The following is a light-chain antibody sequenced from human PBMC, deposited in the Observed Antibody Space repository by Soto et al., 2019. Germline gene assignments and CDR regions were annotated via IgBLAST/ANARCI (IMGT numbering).Light chain of an antibody. V-gene: IGLV2-14*01. CDR2: EVS. Sequence: QSALTQPASVSGSPGRSITISCTGTSSDVGGYNYVSWYQQHPGKAPKLMIFEVSNRPSGVSIRFSGSKSGNTASLTISGLQAEDEADYYCSSYTSTSALPVFAGGTKVTVL. CDR3: SSYTSTSALPV. CDR1: SSDVGGYNY. J-gene: IGLJ3*02.